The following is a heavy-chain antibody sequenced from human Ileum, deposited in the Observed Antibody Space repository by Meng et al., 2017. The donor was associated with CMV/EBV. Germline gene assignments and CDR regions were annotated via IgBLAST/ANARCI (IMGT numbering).Heavy chain of an antibody. D-gene: IGHD6-13*01. J-gene: IGHJ5*02. CDR2: FSSSGSYI. V-gene: IGHV3-21*01. CDR1: RFTLSPYS. CDR3: ARAESAGGTNNWFDP. Sequence: GESLKISCGASRFTLSPYSMNWVRQAPGKGLEWVSSFSSSGSYIYYADSVKGRFTISRDYTKNFLFLQLNSLRAEDTAVYYCARAESAGGTNNWFDPWGQGTLVTVSS.